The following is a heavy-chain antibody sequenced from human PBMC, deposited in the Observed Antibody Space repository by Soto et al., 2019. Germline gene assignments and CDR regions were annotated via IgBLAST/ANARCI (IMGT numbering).Heavy chain of an antibody. V-gene: IGHV1-69*06. CDR2: IIPIFGTA. J-gene: IGHJ4*02. CDR1: GGTFSSYA. D-gene: IGHD2-2*01. Sequence: SVKASCKASGGTFSSYAFSWVRQARGQGLEWMGGIIPIFGTANYAQKFQGRVTITADKSTSTAYMELSSLRSEDTAVYYCARDPYCSSTSCPGRYFDYWGQGTLVTVSS. CDR3: ARDPYCSSTSCPGRYFDY.